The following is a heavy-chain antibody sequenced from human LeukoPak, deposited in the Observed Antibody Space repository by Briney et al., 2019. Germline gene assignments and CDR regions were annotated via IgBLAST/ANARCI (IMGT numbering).Heavy chain of an antibody. CDR3: ARDFDRVY. CDR1: GFTFSSYS. J-gene: IGHJ4*02. CDR2: ISSSSSYK. V-gene: IGHV3-21*01. D-gene: IGHD3-9*01. Sequence: PGGSLRLSCAASGFTFSSYSMSWVRQAPGKGLEWVSYISSSSSYKYYADSVMGRFTISRDNAKNSLYLQMNSLRAEDTAVYYCARDFDRVYWGQGTLVTVSS.